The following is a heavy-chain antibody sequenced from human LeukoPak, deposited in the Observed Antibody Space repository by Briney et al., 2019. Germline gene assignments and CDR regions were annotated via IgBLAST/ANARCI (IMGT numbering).Heavy chain of an antibody. V-gene: IGHV3-30*02. CDR1: GFTFSSYG. Sequence: HPGGSLRLSCAASGFTFSSYGMHWARQAPGKGLEWVAFIRHDESYQYYADSVKGRFTISRDNSKNTLDLQMNSLRGEDTAVYYCARGGKWLVLGYWGQGTLVTVSS. CDR2: IRHDESYQ. CDR3: ARGGKWLVLGY. J-gene: IGHJ4*02. D-gene: IGHD6-19*01.